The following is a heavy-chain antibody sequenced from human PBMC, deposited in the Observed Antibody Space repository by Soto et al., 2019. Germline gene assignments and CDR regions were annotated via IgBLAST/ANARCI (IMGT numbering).Heavy chain of an antibody. CDR3: ERDHLRVVVPAAILAYYGMDV. V-gene: IGHV1-69*01. CDR2: IIPIFGTA. Sequence: QVQLVQSGAEVKKPGSSVKVSCKASGGTFSSYAISWVRQAPGQGLEWMGGIIPIFGTANYAQKFQGRVTITADESTSTAYMELSSLRSEDTAVYYCERDHLRVVVPAAILAYYGMDVWGQVTTVTVSS. CDR1: GGTFSSYA. D-gene: IGHD2-2*02. J-gene: IGHJ6*02.